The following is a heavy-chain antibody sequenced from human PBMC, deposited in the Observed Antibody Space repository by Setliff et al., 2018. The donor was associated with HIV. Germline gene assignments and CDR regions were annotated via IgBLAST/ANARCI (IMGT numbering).Heavy chain of an antibody. V-gene: IGHV4-34*01. Sequence: SETLSLTCAVYGGSFSNYYWSWIRQAPGKGLEWIGEINHSGSATYNPSLKSRVTISLDTPNNQFFLNMESVTAADTAAYYCARGGDGHYDFWNPHHYYMDVWAKGTSVTVSS. CDR3: ARGGDGHYDFWNPHHYYMDV. D-gene: IGHD3-3*01. J-gene: IGHJ6*03. CDR2: INHSGSA. CDR1: GGSFSNYY.